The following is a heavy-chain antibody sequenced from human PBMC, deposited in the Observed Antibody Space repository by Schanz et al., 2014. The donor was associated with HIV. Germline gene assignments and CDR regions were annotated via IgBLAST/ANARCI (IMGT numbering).Heavy chain of an antibody. CDR3: ARGRPYSSGWYKDYLDF. V-gene: IGHV4-34*11. Sequence: QVQLQQWGAGLLKPSETLSLTCAVYGSSVTYFYWTWIRQSPGKGLEWIGYIYYSGSTYYNPSLKSRLIISVDTSKNQFSLKLSSVTAADTAMYFCARGRPYSSGWYKDYLDFWGQGTLVTVSS. CDR1: GSSVTYFY. J-gene: IGHJ4*02. D-gene: IGHD6-19*01. CDR2: IYYSGST.